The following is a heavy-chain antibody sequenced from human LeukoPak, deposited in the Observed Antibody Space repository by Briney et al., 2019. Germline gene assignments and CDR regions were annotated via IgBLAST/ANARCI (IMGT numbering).Heavy chain of an antibody. J-gene: IGHJ4*02. V-gene: IGHV3-21*03. D-gene: IGHD1-26*01. CDR2: ISSSSSYI. Sequence: GGSLRLSCAASGFTFSSYSMNWVRQAPGKGLEWVSSISSSSSYIYYADSVKGRFTISRDNAKNSLYLQMNSLRAEDTAVYYCARSPPRGSYYKEEPDYWGQGTLVTVSS. CDR3: ARSPPRGSYYKEEPDY. CDR1: GFTFSSYS.